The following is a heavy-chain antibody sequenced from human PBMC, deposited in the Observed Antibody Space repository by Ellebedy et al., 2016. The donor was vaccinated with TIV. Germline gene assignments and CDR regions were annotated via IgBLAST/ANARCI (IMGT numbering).Heavy chain of an antibody. D-gene: IGHD7-27*01. J-gene: IGHJ3*02. CDR1: GFTFSSYS. V-gene: IGHV3-48*01. CDR3: AKRTGENDAFDI. Sequence: PGGSLRLSCAAPGFTFSSYSMNWVRQAPGKGLEWVSYISSSSSTIYYADSVKGRFTVSRDNAKNSLYLQMNSLRAEDTAVYFCAKRTGENDAFDIWGQGTMVTVSS. CDR2: ISSSSSTI.